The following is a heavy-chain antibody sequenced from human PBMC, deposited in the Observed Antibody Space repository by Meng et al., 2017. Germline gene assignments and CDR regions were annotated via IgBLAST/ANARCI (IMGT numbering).Heavy chain of an antibody. CDR1: GYTFTGYY. J-gene: IGHJ4*02. Sequence: QVQLVQAGGGVKKPGASVKVYCKASGYTFTGYYMHWVRQAPGQGLGWMGWINPNSGGTNYAQKFQGRVTMTRDTSISTAYMELSRLRSDDTAVYYCARADENCSGGSCYSGVWGYWGQGTLVTVSS. V-gene: IGHV1-2*02. CDR3: ARADENCSGGSCYSGVWGY. CDR2: INPNSGGT. D-gene: IGHD2-15*01.